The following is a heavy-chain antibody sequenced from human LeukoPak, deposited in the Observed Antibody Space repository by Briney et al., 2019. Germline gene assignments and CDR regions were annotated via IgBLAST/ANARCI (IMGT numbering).Heavy chain of an antibody. V-gene: IGHV3-66*01. J-gene: IGHJ3*02. D-gene: IGHD2-15*01. CDR3: ARDSPDIVVVVAATALDAFDI. CDR2: IYSGGST. Sequence: GGSLRLSCAASGFTVSSNYMSWVRQAPGKGLEWVSVIYSGGSTYYADSVKGRFTISRDNAKNSLYLQMNSLRAEDTAVYYCARDSPDIVVVVAATALDAFDIWGQGTMVTVSS. CDR1: GFTVSSNY.